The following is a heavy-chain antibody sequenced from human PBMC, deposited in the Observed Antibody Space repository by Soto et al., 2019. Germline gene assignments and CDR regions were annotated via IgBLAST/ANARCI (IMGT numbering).Heavy chain of an antibody. CDR3: AREGGGVVPAPFGMDV. CDR2: IYYSGGT. Sequence: ASETLSLTCTVSGGSISSGGYYWSWIRQPPGKGLEWIGYIYYSGGTYYNPSLKSRVTISVDTSKNQFSLKLSSVTAADTAVYYCAREGGGVVPAPFGMDVWGQGTTVTVSS. V-gene: IGHV4-30-4*01. CDR1: GGSISSGGYY. D-gene: IGHD2-2*01. J-gene: IGHJ6*02.